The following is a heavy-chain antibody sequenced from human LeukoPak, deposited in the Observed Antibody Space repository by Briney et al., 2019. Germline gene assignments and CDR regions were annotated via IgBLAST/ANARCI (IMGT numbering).Heavy chain of an antibody. CDR2: IYYSGST. J-gene: IGHJ4*02. Sequence: SETLSLTCTVSGGSISSYYWSWIRQPPGKGLEWIGYIYYSGSTNYNPSLKSRVTISVDTSKNQFSLKLSSVTAADTAVYYCASYDLDYYDSSGYKGSFDYWGQGTLVTVSS. D-gene: IGHD3-22*01. CDR3: ASYDLDYYDSSGYKGSFDY. CDR1: GGSISSYY. V-gene: IGHV4-59*12.